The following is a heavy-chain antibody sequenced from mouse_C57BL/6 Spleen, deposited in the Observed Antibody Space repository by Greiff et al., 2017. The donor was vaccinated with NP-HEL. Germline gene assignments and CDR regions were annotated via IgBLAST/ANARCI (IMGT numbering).Heavy chain of an antibody. Sequence: EVQLQQSGPELVKPGASVKISCKASGYTFTDYYMNWVKQSHGKSLEWIGDINPNNGGTSYNQKFKGKATLTVDKSSSTAYMELRSLTSEDSAVYYCARGGNYVDYYAMDYWGQGTSVTVSS. CDR1: GYTFTDYY. V-gene: IGHV1-26*01. D-gene: IGHD2-1*01. CDR2: INPNNGGT. J-gene: IGHJ4*01. CDR3: ARGGNYVDYYAMDY.